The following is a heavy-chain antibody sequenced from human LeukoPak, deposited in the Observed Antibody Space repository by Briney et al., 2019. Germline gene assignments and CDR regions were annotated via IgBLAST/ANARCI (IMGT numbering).Heavy chain of an antibody. D-gene: IGHD3-10*01. CDR2: ISASGGST. J-gene: IGHJ4*02. CDR1: GFTFSSYA. V-gene: IGHV3-23*01. CDR3: AKVIWFGELFFDY. Sequence: GGSLRLSCAASGFTFSSYAMSWVRQAPGKGLEWVSAISASGGSTYYADSVKGRFTISRDNSKNTLYLQMNSLRAEDTAVYYCAKVIWFGELFFDYWGQGTLVTVSS.